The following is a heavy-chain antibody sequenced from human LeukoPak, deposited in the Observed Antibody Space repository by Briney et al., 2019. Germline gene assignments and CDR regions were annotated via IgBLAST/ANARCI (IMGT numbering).Heavy chain of an antibody. CDR1: GFTFSSYW. Sequence: QTGGSLRLSCAASGFTFSSYWMTWVRQAPGKGLEWVANIQQGGSEKNYVDSVKGRFTISRDNGKNSLYLQMNRVRAEDTAVYYCARDVSGEYDSSSRIYLDSWGQGTLVTVSS. V-gene: IGHV3-7*01. CDR3: ARDVSGEYDSSSRIYLDS. J-gene: IGHJ4*02. D-gene: IGHD6-6*01. CDR2: IQQGGSEK.